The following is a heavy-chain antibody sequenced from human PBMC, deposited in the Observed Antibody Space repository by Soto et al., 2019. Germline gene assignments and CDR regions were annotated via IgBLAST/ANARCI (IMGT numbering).Heavy chain of an antibody. CDR3: ARQGSSGYYYYGMDV. J-gene: IGHJ6*02. D-gene: IGHD3-10*01. CDR2: IYPGDSDT. V-gene: IGHV5-51*01. CDR1: GYRFASYW. Sequence: GESLKISCKGSGYRFASYWIAWVRQMPGKGLEWMGIIYPGDSDTRYSPSFQGLVTMSADKSTNTACLQWRSLKTSDTAMYYCARQGSSGYYYYGMDVWGQGTTVTVSS.